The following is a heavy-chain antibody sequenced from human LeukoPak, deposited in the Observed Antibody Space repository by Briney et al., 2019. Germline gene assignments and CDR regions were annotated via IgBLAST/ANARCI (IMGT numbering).Heavy chain of an antibody. V-gene: IGHV4-34*01. J-gene: IGHJ6*04. CDR1: GGSFSGYY. CDR2: INHSGST. CDR3: ARDRSSSVGRNYYNGMDV. Sequence: SETLSLTCAVYGGSFSGYYWSWLRQPPGKGLEWIGEINHSGSTNYNPSLKSRVTISVDTSKNQFSLKLNSVTAADTAVYYCARDRSSSVGRNYYNGMDVWGKGTTVTVSS. D-gene: IGHD6-25*01.